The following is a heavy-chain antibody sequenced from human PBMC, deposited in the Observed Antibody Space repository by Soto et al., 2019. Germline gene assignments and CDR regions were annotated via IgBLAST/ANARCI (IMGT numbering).Heavy chain of an antibody. J-gene: IGHJ6*03. Sequence: SVKVSCKASGGTFSSYTISWVRQAPGQGLEWMGRIIPILGIANYAQKFQGRVTITADKSTSTAYMELSSLRSEDTAVYYCARGTVDEYYYYYYMDVWGKGTTVTVSS. V-gene: IGHV1-69*02. D-gene: IGHD1-1*01. CDR2: IIPILGIA. CDR3: ARGTVDEYYYYYYMDV. CDR1: GGTFSSYT.